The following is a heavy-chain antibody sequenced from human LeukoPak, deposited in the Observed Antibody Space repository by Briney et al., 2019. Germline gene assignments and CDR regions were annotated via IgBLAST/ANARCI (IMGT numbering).Heavy chain of an antibody. V-gene: IGHV3-30*18. J-gene: IGHJ4*02. CDR1: GFTFSSYE. CDR2: ISYDGSNK. Sequence: GGSLRLSCAASGFTFSSYEMNWVRQAPGKGLEWVAVISYDGSNKYYADSVKGRFTISRDNSKNTLYLQMNSLRAEDTAVYYCAKPRDIVATISSPDFDYWGQGTLVTVSS. D-gene: IGHD5-12*01. CDR3: AKPRDIVATISSPDFDY.